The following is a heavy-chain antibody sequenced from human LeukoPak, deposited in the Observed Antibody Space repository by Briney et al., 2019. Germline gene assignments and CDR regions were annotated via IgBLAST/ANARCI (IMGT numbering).Heavy chain of an antibody. V-gene: IGHV1-69*04. CDR2: TIPILGIA. J-gene: IGHJ5*02. CDR1: GGTFSSYT. Sequence: SVKVSCKASGGTFSSYTISWVRQAPGQGLEWMGRTIPILGIANYAQKFQGRVTITADKSTSTAYMELSSLRSEDTAVYYCARDFVGAISAEPWGQGTLVTVSS. CDR3: ARDFVGAISAEP. D-gene: IGHD1-26*01.